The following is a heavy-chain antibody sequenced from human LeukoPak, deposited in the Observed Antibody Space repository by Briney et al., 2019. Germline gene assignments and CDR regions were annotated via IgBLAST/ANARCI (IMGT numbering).Heavy chain of an antibody. V-gene: IGHV3-9*01. J-gene: IGHJ6*03. D-gene: IGHD6-13*01. CDR3: AKDAAAGYYYMDV. CDR2: ISWNSGSI. Sequence: GGSLRLSCAASGFTFDDYAMHWARQAPGKGLEWVSGISWNSGSIDYADSVKGRFTISRDNAKNSLYLQMNSLRAEDTALYYCAKDAAAGYYYMDVWGKGTTVTVSS. CDR1: GFTFDDYA.